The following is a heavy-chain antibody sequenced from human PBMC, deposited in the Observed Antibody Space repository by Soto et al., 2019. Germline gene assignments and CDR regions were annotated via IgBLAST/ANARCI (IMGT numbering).Heavy chain of an antibody. CDR1: GGSISSGGYS. CDR2: IYHSVST. J-gene: IGHJ6*04. V-gene: IGHV4-30-2*01. D-gene: IGHD2-2*01. CDR3: ARHDCISTSCYYYYYYYSMDV. Sequence: SETLSLTCTVSGGSISSGGYSWSWIRQPPGKGLEWIGYIYHSVSTYYNPSLKSRVTISVDRSKNQFSLKLSSVTAADTAVYYCARHDCISTSCYYYYYYYSMDVWGKGTTVTVS.